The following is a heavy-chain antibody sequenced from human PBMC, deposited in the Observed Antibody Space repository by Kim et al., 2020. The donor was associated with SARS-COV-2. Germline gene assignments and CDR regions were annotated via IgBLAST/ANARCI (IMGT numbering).Heavy chain of an antibody. CDR3: ARLITFGGVIVQYYFDY. V-gene: IGHV4-59*08. Sequence: SETLSLTCTVSGGSISSYYWSWIRQPPGKGLEWIGSIYYSGSTNYNPSLKSRVTISVDTSKNQFSLKLSSVTAADTAVYYCARLITFGGVIVQYYFDYWGQGTLVTVSS. D-gene: IGHD3-16*02. CDR2: IYYSGST. CDR1: GGSISSYY. J-gene: IGHJ4*02.